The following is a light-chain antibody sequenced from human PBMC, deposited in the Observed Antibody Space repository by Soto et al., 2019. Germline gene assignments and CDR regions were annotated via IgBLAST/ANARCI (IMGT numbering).Light chain of an antibody. Sequence: QLVLTQPPSVSGTPGQTVTISCSGSTSNIGTNSVNWFQHLPGTAPKLLIYTNNQRPSGVPDRFSGSRSGTSASLAISGPQSEDEADYYCATWDDSVYVFGSGTKLTVL. J-gene: IGLJ1*01. CDR1: TSNIGTNS. V-gene: IGLV1-44*01. CDR3: ATWDDSVYV. CDR2: TNN.